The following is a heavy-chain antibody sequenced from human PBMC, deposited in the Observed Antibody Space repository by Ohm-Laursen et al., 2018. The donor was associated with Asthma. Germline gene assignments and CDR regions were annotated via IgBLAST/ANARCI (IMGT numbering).Heavy chain of an antibody. D-gene: IGHD1-1*01. V-gene: IGHV4-39*01. CDR3: LRSRTRGAFDY. J-gene: IGHJ4*02. CDR2: ISYSGTP. Sequence: GTLSLTCIVSGDPISDTYTWGWVRQPPGKGLEYIGTISYSGTPYDNPSLRSRVTISVDTSKNQFSLKVSSVTAADTAVYYCLRSRTRGAFDYWGQGRLVTVSS. CDR1: GDPISDTYT.